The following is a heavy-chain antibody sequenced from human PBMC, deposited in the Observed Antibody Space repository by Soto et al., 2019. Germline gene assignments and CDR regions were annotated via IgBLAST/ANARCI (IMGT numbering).Heavy chain of an antibody. V-gene: IGHV4-34*01. Sequence: SETLSLTCAVYSGSFSGYYWSWIRQPPGKGLEWIGEIYQSLSIVYNPPLESRVTVSGDSSKNQFSLKLTSVTAADTAVYYCARHGGYYFDYWGQGTLVTVSS. CDR1: SGSFSGYY. CDR2: IYQSLSI. J-gene: IGHJ4*02. CDR3: ARHGGYYFDY. D-gene: IGHD2-15*01.